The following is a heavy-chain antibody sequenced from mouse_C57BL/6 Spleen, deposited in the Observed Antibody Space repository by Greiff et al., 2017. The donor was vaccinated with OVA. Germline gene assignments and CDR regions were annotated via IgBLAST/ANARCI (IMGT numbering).Heavy chain of an antibody. CDR3: ARLDGSRSPFAY. J-gene: IGHJ3*01. Sequence: VQLQQPGAELVMPGASVKLSCKASGYTFTSYWMHWVKQRPGQGLEWIGEIGPSDSSTNYNQKLKGKFTFTVDKSSCTAYMQLSRLTSEDSAVYYCARLDGSRSPFAYWGQGTLVTVSA. D-gene: IGHD1-1*01. V-gene: IGHV1-69*01. CDR2: IGPSDSST. CDR1: GYTFTSYW.